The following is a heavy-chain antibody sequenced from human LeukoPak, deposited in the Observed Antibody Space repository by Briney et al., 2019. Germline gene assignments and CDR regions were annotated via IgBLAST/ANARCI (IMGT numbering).Heavy chain of an antibody. D-gene: IGHD3-22*01. CDR3: AREIRSRNYEESTGYFNY. Sequence: GGSLRLSCTASGFTFGNYWMSWVRQAPGKELEWVANIKHDGSEKYYADSVKGRFSIFRDNAKTSVYLQLNSLRGEDTAVYFCAREIRSRNYEESTGYFNYWGQGTLVTVSS. CDR2: IKHDGSEK. CDR1: GFTFGNYW. J-gene: IGHJ4*02. V-gene: IGHV3-7*03.